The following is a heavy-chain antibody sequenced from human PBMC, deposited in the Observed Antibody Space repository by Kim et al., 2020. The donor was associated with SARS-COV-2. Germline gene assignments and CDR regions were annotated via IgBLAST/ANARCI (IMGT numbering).Heavy chain of an antibody. Sequence: SVKVSCKASGGTFSSYTFSWVRQAPGQGLEWMGRVIPIPGIANYAPEFQGRVTITAAKSTSTAYMELSSLRSEDTAVYYCARDSVGGGGFDIWGQGTMVTVSS. CDR3: ARDSVGGGGFDI. CDR1: GGTFSSYT. D-gene: IGHD3-16*01. CDR2: VIPIPGIA. V-gene: IGHV1-69*04. J-gene: IGHJ3*02.